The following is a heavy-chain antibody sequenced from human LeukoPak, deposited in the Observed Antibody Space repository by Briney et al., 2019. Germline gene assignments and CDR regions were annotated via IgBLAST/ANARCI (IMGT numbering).Heavy chain of an antibody. CDR1: GYTFIANN. CDR3: AIGMEPYYYMDV. CDR2: INPNSGGT. V-gene: IGHV1-2*02. J-gene: IGHJ6*03. D-gene: IGHD1-26*01. Sequence: VASVKVSCKASGYTFIANNMYWVRQAPGQGLEWMGGINPNSGGTNYAQKFQGRVTMTRDTSISTAYMELSRLRSDDTAVYYCAIGMEPYYYMDVWGKGTTVTVSS.